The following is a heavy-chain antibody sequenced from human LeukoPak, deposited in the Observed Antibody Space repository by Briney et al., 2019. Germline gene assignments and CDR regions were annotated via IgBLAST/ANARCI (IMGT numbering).Heavy chain of an antibody. V-gene: IGHV4-39*02. Sequence: SETLSLTCTVSGGSISSSSYYWGRIRQPPGKGVEGIGSYYYSRITYYNPSLKSRVTISVDTSKNHFSLKLSSVTAADTAVYYCAIGRDYYDSSGYCYPANDYWGKGTLVTVSS. D-gene: IGHD3-22*01. CDR1: GGSISSSSYY. J-gene: IGHJ4*02. CDR2: YYYSRIT. CDR3: AIGRDYYDSSGYCYPANDY.